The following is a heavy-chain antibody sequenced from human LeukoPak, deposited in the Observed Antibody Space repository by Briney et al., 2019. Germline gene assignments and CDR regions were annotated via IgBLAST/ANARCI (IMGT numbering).Heavy chain of an antibody. CDR1: GFTFSSYS. Sequence: GGSLRLSCAASGFTFSSYSMNWVRQAPGKGLEWVANIKQDGSEKYYVDSVKGRFTISRDNAKNSLYLQMNSLRAEDTAVYYCASAWYYYDSSGYYSPFDYWGQGTLVTVSS. D-gene: IGHD3-22*01. CDR2: IKQDGSEK. CDR3: ASAWYYYDSSGYYSPFDY. J-gene: IGHJ4*02. V-gene: IGHV3-7*01.